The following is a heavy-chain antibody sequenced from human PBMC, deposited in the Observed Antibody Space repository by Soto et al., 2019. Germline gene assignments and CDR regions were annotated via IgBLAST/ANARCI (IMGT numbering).Heavy chain of an antibody. CDR2: IYYIGST. CDR3: ARDLRFRGFYGTDV. Sequence: SETLSLTCTVSGGSISSGGYYWSWIRQHPGKGLEWIGYIYYIGSTYYNPSLKSRVTISVDTSKNQFSLKLTSVTAADTAVYYCARDLRFRGFYGTDVWGQGTTVTVSS. V-gene: IGHV4-31*03. D-gene: IGHD3-10*01. CDR1: GGSISSGGYY. J-gene: IGHJ6*02.